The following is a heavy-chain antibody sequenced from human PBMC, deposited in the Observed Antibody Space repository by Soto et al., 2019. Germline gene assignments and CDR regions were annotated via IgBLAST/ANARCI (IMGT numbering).Heavy chain of an antibody. Sequence: GESLRLSYETSGFIFSNYTMHLVLQAPGKGLEYVSAISGNGFSTYYGDSVRGRFIISRDNSKNTLYLQMGSLRAEDMAVYYCARGPSTVATWLDYWGQGT. CDR1: GFIFSNYT. D-gene: IGHD4-17*01. CDR3: ARGPSTVATWLDY. J-gene: IGHJ4*02. V-gene: IGHV3-64*02. CDR2: ISGNGFST.